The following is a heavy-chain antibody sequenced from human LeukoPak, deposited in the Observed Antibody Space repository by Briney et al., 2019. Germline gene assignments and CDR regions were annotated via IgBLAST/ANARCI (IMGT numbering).Heavy chain of an antibody. J-gene: IGHJ4*02. V-gene: IGHV1-69*04. D-gene: IGHD3-22*01. CDR1: GGTFSSYA. CDR2: IIPILGIA. Sequence: SVTVSCTASGGTFSSYAISWVRQAPGQGLEWMGRIIPILGIANYAQKFQGRVTITADKSTSTAYMELSSLRSEDTAVYYCARDMGYYYDSSGPSLDYWGQGTLVTVSS. CDR3: ARDMGYYYDSSGPSLDY.